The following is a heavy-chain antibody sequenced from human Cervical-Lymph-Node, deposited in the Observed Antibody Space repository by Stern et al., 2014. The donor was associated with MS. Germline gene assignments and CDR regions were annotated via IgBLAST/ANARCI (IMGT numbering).Heavy chain of an antibody. J-gene: IGHJ4*02. V-gene: IGHV3-30*03. CDR3: PALGATFGY. CDR2: VSHDVSQK. Sequence: VQLVESGGGVVQPGRSLRLSCAVSGFNFSHFGMNWVRQAPGKGLEWVAFVSHDVSQKSYVDSVKGRFTVARDNSKNTLYLQLNSLTVEDTAVYYCPALGATFGYWGQGALVTVSS. D-gene: IGHD1-26*01. CDR1: GFNFSHFG.